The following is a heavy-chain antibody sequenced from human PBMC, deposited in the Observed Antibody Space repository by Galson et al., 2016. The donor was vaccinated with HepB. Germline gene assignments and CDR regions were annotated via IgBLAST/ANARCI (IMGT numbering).Heavy chain of an antibody. CDR3: ARGIRHNWNYDTVY. D-gene: IGHD1-7*01. Sequence: SLRLSCAASGFSFQSYAMHWVRQTPGEGLEWVAVISYDGSNKFYADSVKGRFTISRDNSKNTYTPQMNSLTGEDTAMYYCARGIRHNWNYDTVYWGQGTLVTVSS. CDR1: GFSFQSYA. J-gene: IGHJ4*02. CDR2: ISYDGSNK. V-gene: IGHV3-30-3*01.